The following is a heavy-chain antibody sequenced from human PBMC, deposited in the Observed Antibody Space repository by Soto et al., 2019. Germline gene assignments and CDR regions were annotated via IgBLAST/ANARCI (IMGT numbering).Heavy chain of an antibody. CDR1: GYTFTSYY. D-gene: IGHD3-22*01. CDR2: INPSGGST. CDR3: ALTYYYDSSGYYPLDY. V-gene: IGHV1-46*03. Sequence: ASVKVSCKASGYTFTSYYMHWVRQAPGQGLEWMGIINPSGGSTSYAQKFQGRVTMTRDTSTSTVYMELSSLRSEDTAVYYCALTYYYDSSGYYPLDYWGQGTLVTVSS. J-gene: IGHJ4*02.